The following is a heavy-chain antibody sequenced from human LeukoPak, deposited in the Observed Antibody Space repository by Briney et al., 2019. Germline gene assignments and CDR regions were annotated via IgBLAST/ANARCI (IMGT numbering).Heavy chain of an antibody. CDR3: ARDYGGY. Sequence: RPSETLSLTCAVYGGSFSGYYWSWIRQPPGKGLEWIGEINHSGSTNYNPSLKSRVTISVDTSKNQFSLKLSSVTAADTAVYYCARDYGGYWGQGTLVTVSS. J-gene: IGHJ4*02. V-gene: IGHV4-34*01. CDR2: INHSGST. D-gene: IGHD3-16*01. CDR1: GGSFSGYY.